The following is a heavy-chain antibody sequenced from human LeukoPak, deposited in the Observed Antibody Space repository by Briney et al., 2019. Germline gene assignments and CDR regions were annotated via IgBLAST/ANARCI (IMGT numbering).Heavy chain of an antibody. Sequence: SETLSLTCAVYGGSLSGYYWSWIRQPPGKGLEWIGEINHSGSTNYNPSLKSRVTISVDTSKNQFSLKLSSVTAADTAVYYCARGQLRGRRGCCNHWGQGTLVTVSS. CDR2: INHSGST. J-gene: IGHJ5*02. CDR1: GGSLSGYY. CDR3: ARGQLRGRRGCCNH. V-gene: IGHV4-34*01. D-gene: IGHD3-16*01.